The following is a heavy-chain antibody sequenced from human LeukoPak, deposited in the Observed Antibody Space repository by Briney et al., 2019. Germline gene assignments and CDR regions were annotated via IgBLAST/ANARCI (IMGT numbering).Heavy chain of an antibody. V-gene: IGHV1-18*01. CDR2: ISAYNGST. Sequence: ASVKVSCKASGYTFTSYGISWVRQAPGQGLEWMGWISAYNGSTNYAQKLQGRVTMTTGTSTSTAYMELRSLRSDDTAVYYCARDPGGYERGYYYGMDVWGQGTTVTVSS. D-gene: IGHD5-12*01. CDR3: ARDPGGYERGYYYGMDV. J-gene: IGHJ6*02. CDR1: GYTFTSYG.